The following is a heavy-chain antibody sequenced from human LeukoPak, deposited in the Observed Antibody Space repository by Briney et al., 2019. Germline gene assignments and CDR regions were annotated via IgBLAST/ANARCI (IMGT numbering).Heavy chain of an antibody. V-gene: IGHV3-21*01. CDR1: GFTLSSYS. D-gene: IGHD1-26*01. J-gene: IGHJ4*02. Sequence: GGSLRLSCAASGFTLSSYSMNWVRQAPGKGLEWVSSISSSSSYIYYADSVKGRFTISRDNAKNSLYLQMNSLRAEDTAVYYCAMGVGATDDYWGQGTLVTVSS. CDR3: AMGVGATDDY. CDR2: ISSSSSYI.